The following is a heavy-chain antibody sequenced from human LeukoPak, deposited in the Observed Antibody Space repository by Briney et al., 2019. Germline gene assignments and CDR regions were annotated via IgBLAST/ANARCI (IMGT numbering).Heavy chain of an antibody. V-gene: IGHV3-7*01. CDR1: GFTFSNYW. CDR3: ARDVDWNYDL. Sequence: PGGSLRLSCVGSGFTFSNYWMNWVRQAPGKGLEWVANIKGSDKGHVDSVKGRFSVSGDDARNSLYLQMDSLRAEDTAVYYCARDVDWNYDLWGQGTVVRVSS. CDR2: IKGSDK. J-gene: IGHJ4*02. D-gene: IGHD1-7*01.